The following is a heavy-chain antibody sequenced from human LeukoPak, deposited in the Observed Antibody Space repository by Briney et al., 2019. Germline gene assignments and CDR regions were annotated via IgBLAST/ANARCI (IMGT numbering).Heavy chain of an antibody. J-gene: IGHJ4*02. D-gene: IGHD6-19*01. Sequence: PGGSLRLSCAASGFTFSSYEMNWVRQAPGKGLEWVSYISGSGGTIYYADSVKGRFTISRDNAKNSLYLQMNSLRAEDTAVYYCARVDHRAVAGYYFDYWGQGTLVTVSS. V-gene: IGHV3-48*03. CDR1: GFTFSSYE. CDR2: ISGSGGTI. CDR3: ARVDHRAVAGYYFDY.